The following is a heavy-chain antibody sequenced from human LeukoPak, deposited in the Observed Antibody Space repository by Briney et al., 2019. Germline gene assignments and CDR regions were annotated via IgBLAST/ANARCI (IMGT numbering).Heavy chain of an antibody. CDR3: ASLMLGYCSGGSCYSDAFDI. CDR1: GFTFSSYA. Sequence: GSLRLSCAASGFTFSSYAMHWVRQAPGKRLEWVAVISYDGSNKYYADSVKGRFTISRDNSKNTLYLQMNSLRAEDTAVYYCASLMLGYCSGGSCYSDAFDIWGQGTMVTVSS. J-gene: IGHJ3*02. V-gene: IGHV3-30*04. CDR2: ISYDGSNK. D-gene: IGHD2-15*01.